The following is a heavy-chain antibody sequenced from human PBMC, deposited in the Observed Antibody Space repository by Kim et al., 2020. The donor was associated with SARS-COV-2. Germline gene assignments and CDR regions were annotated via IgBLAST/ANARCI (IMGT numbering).Heavy chain of an antibody. CDR3: ARVVRGVKRLDY. Sequence: NYNPSLKSRVTISVDTSKNQFSLKLSSVTAADTAVYYCARVVRGVKRLDYWGQGTLVTVSS. V-gene: IGHV4-34*01. D-gene: IGHD3-10*01. J-gene: IGHJ4*02.